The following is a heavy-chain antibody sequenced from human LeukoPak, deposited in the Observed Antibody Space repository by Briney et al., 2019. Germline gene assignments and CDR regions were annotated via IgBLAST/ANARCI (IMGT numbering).Heavy chain of an antibody. CDR3: ARDHTAMVSFDY. CDR1: GYTFTSYG. Sequence: GASVKVSCKAFGYTFTSYGISWVRPAPGQGLEWMGWISAYNGNTNYAQKLQGRVTMTTDTSTSTAYMELRSLRSDDTAVYYCARDHTAMVSFDYWGQGTLVTVSS. D-gene: IGHD5-18*01. J-gene: IGHJ4*02. V-gene: IGHV1-18*01. CDR2: ISAYNGNT.